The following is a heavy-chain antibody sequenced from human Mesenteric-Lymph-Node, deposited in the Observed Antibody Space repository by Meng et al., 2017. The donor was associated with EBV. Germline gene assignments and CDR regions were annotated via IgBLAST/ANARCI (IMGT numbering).Heavy chain of an antibody. J-gene: IGHJ3*01. CDR1: GYTFTYA. CDR3: ARDLSTYVFDV. V-gene: IGHV1-3*04. Sequence: QVHFVQSGGEVKKPGASVKVSCKASGYTFTYALHWVRQAPGQSLEWMGWINTDNGNTKYSQKFQGRVAMTRDTAANTAYMELSSLTSEDTAVYYCARDLSTYVFDVWGQGTMVTVSS. CDR2: INTDNGNT.